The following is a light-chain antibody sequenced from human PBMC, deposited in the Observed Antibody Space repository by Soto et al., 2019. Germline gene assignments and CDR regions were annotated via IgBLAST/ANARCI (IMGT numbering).Light chain of an antibody. CDR2: DVS. CDR3: YAYTTTKTYV. CDR1: SSDVGAYNY. Sequence: QSALTQPASVSGSPGQSIAISCTGTSSDVGAYNYVSWYQHHPGKVPQLLIYDVSDRPSGVSNRFSGSKSGNTASLTISGLQAEDEAFFYCYAYTTTKTYVSGTGTEVPVL. V-gene: IGLV2-14*03. J-gene: IGLJ1*01.